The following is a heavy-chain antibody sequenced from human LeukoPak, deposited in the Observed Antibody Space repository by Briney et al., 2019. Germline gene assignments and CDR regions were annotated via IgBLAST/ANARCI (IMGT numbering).Heavy chain of an antibody. CDR1: GFTFSSYA. D-gene: IGHD3-10*01. J-gene: IGHJ4*02. CDR2: ISGSGGST. V-gene: IGHV3-23*01. CDR3: AKDRRVLWFGELLSD. Sequence: PGGSLRLSCAASGFTFSSYAMSWVRQAPGKGLEWVSAISGSGGSTYYADSVKGRFTISRDNSKNTLYLQMNSLRAEDTAVYYCAKDRRVLWFGELLSDWGQGTLVTVSS.